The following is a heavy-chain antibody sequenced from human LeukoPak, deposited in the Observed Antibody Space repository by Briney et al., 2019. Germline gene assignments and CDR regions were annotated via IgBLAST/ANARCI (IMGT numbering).Heavy chain of an antibody. CDR2: IYSGGST. V-gene: IGHV3-53*01. Sequence: GGSLRLSCAASGFTLSSNYMSWVRQAPGKGLEWVSVIYSGGSTYYADSVKGRFTISRNNSKNALYLQMNSLRVGDRGVYYCARWSDPWGQGTLVTVSS. J-gene: IGHJ5*02. CDR3: ARWSDP. CDR1: GFTLSSNY.